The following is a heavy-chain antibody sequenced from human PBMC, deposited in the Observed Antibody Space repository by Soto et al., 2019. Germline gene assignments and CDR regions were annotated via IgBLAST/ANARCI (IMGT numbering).Heavy chain of an antibody. Sequence: SETLSLTCTVSGGSISSSSYYWGRLRQPPGKGLEWIGSIYYSGSTYYNPSLKSRVTISVDTSKNQFSLKLSSVTAADTAVYYCARGYCSGGSCYRYWGQGSQVTVSS. CDR1: GGSISSSSYY. CDR2: IYYSGST. J-gene: IGHJ4*02. V-gene: IGHV4-39*01. CDR3: ARGYCSGGSCYRY. D-gene: IGHD2-15*01.